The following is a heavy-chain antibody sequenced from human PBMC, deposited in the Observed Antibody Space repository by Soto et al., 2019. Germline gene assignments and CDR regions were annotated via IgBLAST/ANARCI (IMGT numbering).Heavy chain of an antibody. CDR3: ASLVGSAPVIH. V-gene: IGHV3-30*03. CDR2: ISYDGSNI. CDR1: GFNISRYG. J-gene: IGHJ4*02. D-gene: IGHD1-26*01. Sequence: QVQLVESGGGVVQPGRSLRLSCAASGFNISRYGMHWVRQAPGKGLEWVAIISYDGSNIFYVDSVKGRFTISRDNSKNTVYLQMNSLRLEDTAVYYCASLVGSAPVIHWGQGTLVTVSS.